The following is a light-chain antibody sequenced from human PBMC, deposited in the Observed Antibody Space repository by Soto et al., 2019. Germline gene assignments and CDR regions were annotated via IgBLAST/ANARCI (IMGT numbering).Light chain of an antibody. J-gene: IGKJ5*01. CDR2: GAS. CDR3: QQRSNWSIT. Sequence: EIVLTQSPGTLSFSTGERATLSSRASQSVSSSYLAWYQQKPGQAPRLLIYGASNRATGIPARFSGSGSGTDFTLTISSLEPEDFAVYYCQQRSNWSITFGQGTRLEIK. V-gene: IGKV3D-20*02. CDR1: QSVSSSY.